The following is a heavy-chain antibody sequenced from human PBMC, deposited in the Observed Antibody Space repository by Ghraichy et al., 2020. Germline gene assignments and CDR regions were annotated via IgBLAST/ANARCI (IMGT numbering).Heavy chain of an antibody. CDR3: AGGEYYDVLTGVKYYFDY. CDR1: GVSFSGYY. CDR2: INDNGST. V-gene: IGHV4-34*01. D-gene: IGHD3-9*01. J-gene: IGHJ4*02. Sequence: SQTLSLTCAVYGVSFSGYYWSWIRKPPATGLEWIGEINDNGSTNYNPSLKSRVTISIDTSKNQFSLKLSSVTAADTAVYYCAGGEYYDVLTGVKYYFDYWGQGTLVTVFS.